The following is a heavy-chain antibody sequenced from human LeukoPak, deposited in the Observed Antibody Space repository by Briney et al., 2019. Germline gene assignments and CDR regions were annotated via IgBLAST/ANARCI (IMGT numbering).Heavy chain of an antibody. CDR2: IYYSGST. Sequence: SQTLSLTCTVSGGSISSGDYYWSWIRQPPGKGLEWIGYIYYSGSTYYNPPLKSRVTISVDTSKNQFSLKLSSVTAADTAVYYCAREDLRSNRPYWGQGTLVTVSS. CDR3: AREDLRSNRPY. V-gene: IGHV4-30-4*01. CDR1: GGSISSGDYY. D-gene: IGHD1-14*01. J-gene: IGHJ4*02.